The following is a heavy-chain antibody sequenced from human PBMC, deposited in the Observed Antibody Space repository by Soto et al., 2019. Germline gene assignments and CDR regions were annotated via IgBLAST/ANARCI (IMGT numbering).Heavy chain of an antibody. J-gene: IGHJ6*02. V-gene: IGHV1-8*01. Sequence: ASVKVSCKASGYTFTSYDINWVRQATGQGLEWMGWMNPKSGNTGYAQKFQGRVTMTRNTSISTTYMELNSLRSEDTAVYYCARGVLSGSYYYYYGLDVCGQGTTVTVSS. CDR1: GYTFTSYD. CDR3: ARGVLSGSYYYYYGLDV. CDR2: MNPKSGNT. D-gene: IGHD1-26*01.